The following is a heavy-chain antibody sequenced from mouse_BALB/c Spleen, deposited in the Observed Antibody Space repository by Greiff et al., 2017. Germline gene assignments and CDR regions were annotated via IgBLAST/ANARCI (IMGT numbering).Heavy chain of an antibody. D-gene: IGHD1-2*01. J-gene: IGHJ3*01. CDR2: ILPGSGST. Sequence: VKVVESGAELMKPGASVKISCKATGYTFSSYWIEWVKQRPGHGLEWIGEILPGSGSTNYNEKFKGKATFTADTSSNTAYMQLSSLTSEDSAVYYCARDTTATAYWGQGTLVTVSA. V-gene: IGHV1-9*01. CDR1: GYTFSSYW. CDR3: ARDTTATAY.